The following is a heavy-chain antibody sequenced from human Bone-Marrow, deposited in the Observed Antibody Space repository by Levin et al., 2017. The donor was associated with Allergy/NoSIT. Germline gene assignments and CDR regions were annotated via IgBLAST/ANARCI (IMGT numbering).Heavy chain of an antibody. CDR2: INPNNDGT. V-gene: IGHV1-2*02. CDR3: ARGTRGYDYRLDF. Sequence: GASVKVSCKASGYIFTGYYMHWVRQAPGQGLEWMGWINPNNDGTNYAQKFRGRVTMTRDTSIITAYMDLSRLTSDDTAVYYCARGTRGYDYRLDFWGQGTLVLVSS. CDR1: GYIFTGYY. J-gene: IGHJ4*02. D-gene: IGHD5-12*01.